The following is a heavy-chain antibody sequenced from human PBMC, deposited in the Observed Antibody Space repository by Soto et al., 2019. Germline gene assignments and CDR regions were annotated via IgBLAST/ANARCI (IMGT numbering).Heavy chain of an antibody. Sequence: GSLRLSCAASGFTFSSYVMHWVRQTPGKGLEWVAVIWYDGSNKYYADSVKGRFTISRDNSKNTLYLQMNSLRAEDTAVYYSARGTYYYDISWFDPWGQGTLVTVS. D-gene: IGHD3-22*01. CDR2: IWYDGSNK. CDR1: GFTFSSYV. J-gene: IGHJ5*02. CDR3: ARGTYYYDISWFDP. V-gene: IGHV3-33*01.